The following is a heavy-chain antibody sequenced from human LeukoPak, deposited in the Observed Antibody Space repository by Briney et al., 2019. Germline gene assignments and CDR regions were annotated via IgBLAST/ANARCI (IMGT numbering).Heavy chain of an antibody. CDR3: AKDHYYDSSGYAEDDAFDI. D-gene: IGHD3-22*01. V-gene: IGHV3-30*18. CDR1: GFTFSSYW. CDR2: ISYDGSNK. J-gene: IGHJ3*02. Sequence: GGSLRLSCAASGFTFSSYWMSWVRQAPGKGLEWVAVISYDGSNKYYADSVKGRFTISRDNSKNTLYLQMNSLRAEDTAVYHCAKDHYYDSSGYAEDDAFDIWGQGTMVTVFS.